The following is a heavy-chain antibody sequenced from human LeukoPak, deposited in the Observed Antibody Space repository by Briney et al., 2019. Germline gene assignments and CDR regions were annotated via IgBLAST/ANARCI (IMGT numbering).Heavy chain of an antibody. CDR1: GYTLRSYG. J-gene: IGHJ4*02. Sequence: ASVKVSCKASGYTLRSYGITWVRQAPGQGLEWMGWISAYNGNTKYPQKLQGRVTMTTDTSTSTAYMELRSLRSDDTAVYYCARDIGSGTTGTTGVLVNWGQGTLVTVSS. CDR3: ARDIGSGTTGTTGVLVN. V-gene: IGHV1-18*01. D-gene: IGHD1-1*01. CDR2: ISAYNGNT.